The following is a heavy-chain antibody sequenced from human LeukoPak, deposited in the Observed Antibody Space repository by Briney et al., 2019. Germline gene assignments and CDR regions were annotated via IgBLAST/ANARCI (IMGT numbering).Heavy chain of an antibody. J-gene: IGHJ5*02. CDR2: VFYSGNT. CDR3: ARGGYYGSGNDFRFDP. Sequence: SETLSLTCTVSGDSISSTTYYWGWIRQPPGKGLEWIGNVFYSGNTYYNPSLKSRVTISIDTSENQFSLKLSSVTAADTAVYYCARGGYYGSGNDFRFDPWGQGTLVTVSS. V-gene: IGHV4-39*07. CDR1: GDSISSTTYY. D-gene: IGHD3-10*01.